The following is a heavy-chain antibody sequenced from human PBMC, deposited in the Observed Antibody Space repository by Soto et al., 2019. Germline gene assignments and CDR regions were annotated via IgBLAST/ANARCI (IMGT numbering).Heavy chain of an antibody. J-gene: IGHJ4*02. D-gene: IGHD6-13*01. CDR3: AKAPQRGQQLPQLFDY. CDR2: ISGSGGST. Sequence: PGGSLRLSCAASGFTFSSYAMSWVRQAPGKGLEWVSAISGSGGSTYYADSVKGRFTISRDNSKNTLYLQMNSLRAEDTAVYYCAKAPQRGQQLPQLFDYWGQGTLVTVSS. CDR1: GFTFSSYA. V-gene: IGHV3-23*01.